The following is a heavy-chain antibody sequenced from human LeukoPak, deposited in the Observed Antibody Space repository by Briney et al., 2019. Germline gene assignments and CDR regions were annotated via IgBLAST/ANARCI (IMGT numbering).Heavy chain of an antibody. CDR2: ISYDGSNK. D-gene: IGHD2-2*01. CDR1: GFTFSSYA. Sequence: PGRSLRLSCAASGFTFSSYAMHWVRQAPGKGLEWVAVISYDGSNKYYADSVKGRFTISRDNSKNTLYLQMNSLRAEDTAVYYCARDPAAWDYWGQGTLVTVSS. V-gene: IGHV3-30-3*01. J-gene: IGHJ4*02. CDR3: ARDPAAWDY.